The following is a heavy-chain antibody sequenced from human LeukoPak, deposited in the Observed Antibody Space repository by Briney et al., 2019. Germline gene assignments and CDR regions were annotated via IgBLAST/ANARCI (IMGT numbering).Heavy chain of an antibody. CDR1: GGSISSSSHF. D-gene: IGHD2/OR15-2a*01. V-gene: IGHV4-39*01. CDR3: ARQYFLVLSLYYFDY. J-gene: IGHJ4*02. Sequence: SETLSLTCTVSGGSISSSSHFWDWIRQPPGKGLEWIGSIYYSGSTYYNPSLKSRVTISVDTAKNQFSLKLSSVTAADTAVYYCARQYFLVLSLYYFDYWGQGSLVTVSS. CDR2: IYYSGST.